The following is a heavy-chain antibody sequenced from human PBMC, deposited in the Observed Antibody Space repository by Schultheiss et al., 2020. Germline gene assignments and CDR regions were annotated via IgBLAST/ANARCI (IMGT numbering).Heavy chain of an antibody. CDR2: ITGGGDST. D-gene: IGHD2-21*01. Sequence: GESLKISCAASGFTFSSYAMSWVRQAPGKALQWVSGITGGGDSTYYADSVKGRFTISRDNSKNTLYLQMNSLRAEDTAVYYCAKDPSIVWGWFDPWGQGTLVTVSS. CDR1: GFTFSSYA. V-gene: IGHV3-23*01. J-gene: IGHJ5*02. CDR3: AKDPSIVWGWFDP.